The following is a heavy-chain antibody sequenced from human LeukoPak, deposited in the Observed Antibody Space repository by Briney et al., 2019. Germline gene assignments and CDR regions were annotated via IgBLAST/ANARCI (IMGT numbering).Heavy chain of an antibody. Sequence: ASVKVSCKASGGTFSSYAISWVRQAPGQGLEWMGRIIPILGIANYAQKFQGRVTITADKSTSTAYMELSSLRSEDTAVYYCARSGIAVAGTEYFQHWGRGTLVTVSS. CDR2: IIPILGIA. CDR3: ARSGIAVAGTEYFQH. J-gene: IGHJ1*01. V-gene: IGHV1-69*04. D-gene: IGHD6-19*01. CDR1: GGTFSSYA.